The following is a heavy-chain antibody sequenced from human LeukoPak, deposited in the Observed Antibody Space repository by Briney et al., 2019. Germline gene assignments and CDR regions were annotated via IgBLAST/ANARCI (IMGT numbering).Heavy chain of an antibody. Sequence: PGGSLRLSCAASGFTFSSYGMHWVRQAPGKGLEWVAVISYDGSNKYYADSVKGRFTISRDNSKNTLYLQMNSLRAEDTAVYYCAKAAAGAGGVDYWGQGTLVTVSS. D-gene: IGHD6-13*01. CDR1: GFTFSSYG. J-gene: IGHJ4*02. CDR2: ISYDGSNK. CDR3: AKAAAGAGGVDY. V-gene: IGHV3-30*18.